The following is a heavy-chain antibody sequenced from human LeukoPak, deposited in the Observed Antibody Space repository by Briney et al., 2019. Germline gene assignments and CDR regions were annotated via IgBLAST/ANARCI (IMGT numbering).Heavy chain of an antibody. V-gene: IGHV4-34*01. D-gene: IGHD3-22*01. CDR1: GGSFSGYY. CDR3: AASEGNYYDSSGYYSVPIDY. Sequence: SETLSLTCAVYGGSFSGYYWSRIRQPPGKGLEWIGEINHSGSTNYNPSLKSRVTISVDTSKNQFSLKLSSVTAADTAVYYCAASEGNYYDSSGYYSVPIDYWGQGTLVTVSS. J-gene: IGHJ4*02. CDR2: INHSGST.